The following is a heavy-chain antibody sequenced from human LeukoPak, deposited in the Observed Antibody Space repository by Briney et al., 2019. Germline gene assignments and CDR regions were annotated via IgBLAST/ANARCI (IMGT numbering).Heavy chain of an antibody. CDR1: GCTFTGYY. CDR2: INPNSGGT. J-gene: IGHJ4*02. Sequence: GASVKVSCKASGCTFTGYYMHWVRQAPGQGLEWMGWINPNSGGTNYAQKFQGRVTMTRDTSTSTAYMELSRLRSDDTAVYYCARDHCSSTSCYTLLDYWGQGTLVTVSS. V-gene: IGHV1-2*02. CDR3: ARDHCSSTSCYTLLDY. D-gene: IGHD2-2*02.